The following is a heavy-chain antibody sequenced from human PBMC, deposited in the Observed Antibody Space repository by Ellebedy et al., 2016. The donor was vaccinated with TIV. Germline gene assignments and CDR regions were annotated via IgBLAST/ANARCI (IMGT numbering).Heavy chain of an antibody. CDR1: GYTFSSYG. CDR3: ARSVVVVRRTNGYYGMDV. Sequence: ASVKVSXXTSGYTFSSYGISWVRQAPGQGLAWLGWISAYNGNTNYAQKVQGRVFMTMDTSTSTAYMELRSLRSDDTAVYYCARSVVVVRRTNGYYGMDVWGQGTTVIVSS. V-gene: IGHV1-18*04. CDR2: ISAYNGNT. D-gene: IGHD2-15*01. J-gene: IGHJ6*02.